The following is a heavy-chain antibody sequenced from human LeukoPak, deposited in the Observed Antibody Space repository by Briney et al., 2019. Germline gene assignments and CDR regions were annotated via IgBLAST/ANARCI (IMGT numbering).Heavy chain of an antibody. CDR3: AKDSEQQLAFDY. Sequence: GSLRLSCAASGFTFSSYWMSWVRQAPGKGLEWVSAISGSGGSTYYADSVKGRFTISRDNSKNTLYLQMNSLRAEDTAVYYCAKDSEQQLAFDYWGQGTLVTVSS. V-gene: IGHV3-23*01. D-gene: IGHD6-13*01. J-gene: IGHJ4*02. CDR2: ISGSGGST. CDR1: GFTFSSYW.